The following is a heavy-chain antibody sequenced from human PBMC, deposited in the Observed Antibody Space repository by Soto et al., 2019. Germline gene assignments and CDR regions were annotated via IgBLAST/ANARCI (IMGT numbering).Heavy chain of an antibody. CDR3: AHSTVYDSSGYYYIAGWFDP. Sequence: QITLKESGPTLVKPTQTLTLTCTFSGFSLSTSGVGVGWIRQPPGKALVWLALIYWNDDKRYSPSLKSRLTITKDTSKNQVVLTMTNMDPVDTATYYCAHSTVYDSSGYYYIAGWFDPWGQGTLVTVSS. J-gene: IGHJ5*02. CDR1: GFSLSTSGVG. D-gene: IGHD3-22*01. CDR2: IYWNDDK. V-gene: IGHV2-5*01.